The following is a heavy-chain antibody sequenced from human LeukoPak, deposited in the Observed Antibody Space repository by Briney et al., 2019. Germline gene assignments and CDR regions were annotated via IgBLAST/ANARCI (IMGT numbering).Heavy chain of an antibody. CDR2: ISSSSSYI. V-gene: IGHV3-21*01. J-gene: IGHJ3*02. CDR3: ARDQLLVRGVPDALDI. D-gene: IGHD3-10*01. CDR1: GFTFSSYS. Sequence: GGSLRLSCAASGFTFSSYSMNWVRQAPGKGLEWVSSISSSSSYIYYADSVKGRFTISRDNAKNSLYLQMNSLRAEDTAVYYCARDQLLVRGVPDALDIWGQGTMVTVSS.